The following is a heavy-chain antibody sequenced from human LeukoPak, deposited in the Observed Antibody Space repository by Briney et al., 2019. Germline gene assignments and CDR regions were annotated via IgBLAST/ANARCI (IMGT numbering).Heavy chain of an antibody. D-gene: IGHD3-10*01. CDR1: GYSFTSYC. CDR3: ARGGKYYYGSGFDP. CDR2: IYPGVSDT. J-gene: IGHJ5*02. V-gene: IGHV5-51*01. Sequence: GQSLKISCHASGYSFTSYCIGGVRQMPGKGLEWMGIIYPGVSDTRYSPSFQGQVTISADKSISTAYLQWSSLKASHTAMYYCARGGKYYYGSGFDPWGQGTLVTVSS.